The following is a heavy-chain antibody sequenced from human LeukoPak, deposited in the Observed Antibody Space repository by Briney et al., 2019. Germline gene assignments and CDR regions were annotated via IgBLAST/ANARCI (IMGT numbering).Heavy chain of an antibody. V-gene: IGHV1-69*05. Sequence: ASVKVSCKASGGTFSSYAISWVRQAPGQGLEWMGGIIPIFGTGNYAQKFQGRVTITTDKSTSTAYMELSSLRSEDTAVYYCASCRSAYYYYYYMDVWGKGTTVTVSS. D-gene: IGHD2-15*01. J-gene: IGHJ6*03. CDR2: IIPIFGTG. CDR1: GGTFSSYA. CDR3: ASCRSAYYYYYYMDV.